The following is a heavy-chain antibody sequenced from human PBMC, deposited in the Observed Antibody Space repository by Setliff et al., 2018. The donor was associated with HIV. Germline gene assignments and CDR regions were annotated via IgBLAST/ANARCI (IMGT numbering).Heavy chain of an antibody. CDR1: GHTFSDYY. J-gene: IGHJ3*02. V-gene: IGHV1-2*02. CDR3: ARDPGYKSTWYGVFDI. CDR2: INPNSGGT. D-gene: IGHD6-13*01. Sequence: ASVKVSCKASGHTFSDYYMHWVRQAPGQGLEWMGWINPNSGGTNYAQKFQGRVNMTRDTSISTTYMELSRLRSDDTAVYYCARDPGYKSTWYGVFDIWGQGTMVTVSS.